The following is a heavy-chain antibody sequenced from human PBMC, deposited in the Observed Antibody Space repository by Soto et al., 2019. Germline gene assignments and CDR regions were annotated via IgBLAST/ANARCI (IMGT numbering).Heavy chain of an antibody. CDR2: VYHTGAT. D-gene: IGHD5-12*01. Sequence: SETLSLSCTVSGASISSSYWRWIRQSPERGLEWIAYVYHTGATNYNPSLKSRVTISLDTSKGQFSLNLTSLTTADTAVYFCARGGNRYSNVASGVGGFDYWGQGSLVTVSS. V-gene: IGHV4-59*13. CDR3: ARGGNRYSNVASGVGGFDY. CDR1: GASISSSY. J-gene: IGHJ4*02.